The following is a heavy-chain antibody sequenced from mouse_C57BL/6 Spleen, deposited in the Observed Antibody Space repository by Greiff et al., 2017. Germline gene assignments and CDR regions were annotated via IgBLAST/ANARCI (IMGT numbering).Heavy chain of an antibody. V-gene: IGHV5-4*01. D-gene: IGHD2-10*02. CDR1: GFTFSSYA. CDR2: ISDGGSYT. CDR3: AREGYGNYFDY. Sequence: EVQLVESGGGLVKPGGSLKLSCAASGFTFSSYAMSWVRQTPEKRLEWVATISDGGSYTSSPDKVKGRFTISRANAKNNLYLQMSHLKSEDTSMYYCAREGYGNYFDYWGQGTTLTVSS. J-gene: IGHJ2*01.